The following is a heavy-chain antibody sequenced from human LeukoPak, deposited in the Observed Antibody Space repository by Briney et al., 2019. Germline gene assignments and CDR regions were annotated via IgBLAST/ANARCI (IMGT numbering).Heavy chain of an antibody. V-gene: IGHV3-48*01. J-gene: IGHJ4*02. CDR1: GFTFSSYS. CDR2: ISSSSSTI. CDR3: AKDGRATRGY. D-gene: IGHD2-15*01. Sequence: GGSLRLSCAASGFTFSSYSMNWVRQAPGKGLEWVSYISSSSSTIYYADSVKGRFTISRDNSKNTLYLQMNSLRAEDTAVYYCAKDGRATRGYWGQGALVTVSS.